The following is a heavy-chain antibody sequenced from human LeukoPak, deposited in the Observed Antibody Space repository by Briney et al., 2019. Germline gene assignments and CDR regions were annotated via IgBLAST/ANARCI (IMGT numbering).Heavy chain of an antibody. V-gene: IGHV1-2*02. CDR1: GYTFTGYY. J-gene: IGHJ5*02. CDR2: INPNSGGT. Sequence: GASVKVSCKASGYTFTGYYMHWVRQAPGQGLEWMGWINPNSGGTNYAQKFQGRVTMTRDTSISTAYMELSRLRSDDTAVYYCARSCGGDCYCGYNWFDPWGQGTLVTVSS. D-gene: IGHD2-21*01. CDR3: ARSCGGDCYCGYNWFDP.